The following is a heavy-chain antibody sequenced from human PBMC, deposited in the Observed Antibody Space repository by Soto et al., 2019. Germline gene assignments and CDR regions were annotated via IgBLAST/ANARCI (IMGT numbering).Heavy chain of an antibody. CDR2: ISGSGGST. J-gene: IGHJ4*02. D-gene: IGHD2-2*01. V-gene: IGHV3-23*01. CDR1: GHTFHNYA. CDR3: AKVSRGLGVVPDALN. Sequence: EVQLLESGGGLEQPGGSLRLSCVGSGHTFHNYAMTWVRQAPGKGLEWVSGISGSGGSTYYADFVRGRFTISRDDSKNTLYLQMNSLRAEDTAVYYCAKVSRGLGVVPDALNWGQGTLVTVSS.